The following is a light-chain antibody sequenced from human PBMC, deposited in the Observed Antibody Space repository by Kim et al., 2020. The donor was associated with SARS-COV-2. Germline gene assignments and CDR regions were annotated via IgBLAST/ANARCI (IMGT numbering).Light chain of an antibody. CDR3: QTWGTGVRV. Sequence: QLVLTQSPSASASLGASVKLTCTLSSGHSSYAIAWHQQQPEKGPRYLMKLNSDGSHSKGDGIPDRFSGSSSGAERFLTISSLQSEDEADYYCQTWGTGVRVFGGGTQLTLL. CDR1: SGHSSYA. CDR2: LNSDGSH. J-gene: IGLJ3*02. V-gene: IGLV4-69*01.